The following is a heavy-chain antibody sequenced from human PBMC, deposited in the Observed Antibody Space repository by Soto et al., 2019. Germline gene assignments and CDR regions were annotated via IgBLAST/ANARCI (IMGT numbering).Heavy chain of an antibody. CDR2: ISSSGGII. J-gene: IGHJ6*02. D-gene: IGHD3-10*01. Sequence: EVQLVESGGGLFQPGASLRLSCAASGFTFSNYDINWVRQAPGKGPEWISHISSSGGIIYYADSVKGRFTISRDNAKNSLYLQMNSLRGEDTAVYYCAREGSVSSSDYYAYYYGMDAWGQGTTVTVSS. CDR1: GFTFSNYD. V-gene: IGHV3-48*03. CDR3: AREGSVSSSDYYAYYYGMDA.